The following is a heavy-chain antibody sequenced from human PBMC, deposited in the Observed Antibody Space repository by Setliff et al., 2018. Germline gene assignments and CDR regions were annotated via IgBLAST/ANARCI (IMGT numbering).Heavy chain of an antibody. J-gene: IGHJ6*02. V-gene: IGHV1-69*05. CDR1: GGTFSSYG. CDR3: ARDWALIRYFDLTLDV. D-gene: IGHD3-9*01. CDR2: IIPMYGTA. Sequence: GASVKVSCKASGGTFSSYGISWVRQAPGQGLGWMGGIIPMYGTANYAQKFQGRVTLTTDDSTSTAYMELSSLRSEDTAVYYCARDWALIRYFDLTLDVWGQGTTVTVSS.